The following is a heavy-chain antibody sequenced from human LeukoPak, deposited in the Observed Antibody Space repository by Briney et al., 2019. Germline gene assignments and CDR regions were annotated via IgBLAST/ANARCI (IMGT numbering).Heavy chain of an antibody. Sequence: ASVRVSCKASGYTFTSYGMSWVRQAPGQGLEWMGGISAYNGNTHYAQKLQGRVTMTTAPSTSPAYFELRSLRSDDTAVYYCAREGADYGDYGGGDWFDPWGQGTLVTVSS. V-gene: IGHV1-18*04. CDR1: GYTFTSYG. CDR3: AREGADYGDYGGGDWFDP. CDR2: ISAYNGNT. J-gene: IGHJ5*02. D-gene: IGHD4-17*01.